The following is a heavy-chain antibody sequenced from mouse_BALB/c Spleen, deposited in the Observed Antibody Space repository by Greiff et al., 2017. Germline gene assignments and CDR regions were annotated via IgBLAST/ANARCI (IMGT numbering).Heavy chain of an antibody. D-gene: IGHD1-1*01. CDR2: IWGDGST. V-gene: IGHV2-6-7*01. CDR3: AREGYYGSSRYFDV. Sequence: QVQLKESGPGLVAPSQSLSITCTVSGFSLTGYGVNWVRQPPGKGLEWPGMIWGDGSTDYNSALKSRLSISKDNSKSQVFLKMNSLQTDDTARYYCAREGYYGSSRYFDVWGAGTTVTVSS. CDR1: GFSLTGYG. J-gene: IGHJ1*01.